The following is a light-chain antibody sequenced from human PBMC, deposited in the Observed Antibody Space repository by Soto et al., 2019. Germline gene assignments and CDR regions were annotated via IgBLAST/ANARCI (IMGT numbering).Light chain of an antibody. CDR3: QQSYSTPRT. CDR2: AAS. CDR1: QTISTY. Sequence: DIQMTQSPSSLSASVGDRVIITCRASQTISTYLNWYQHKAGQAPKLLIYAASSLQSGLSSRFSGSGSGTDFTLTISSLQLEDFATYYCQQSYSTPRTFGQGTKLEIK. J-gene: IGKJ2*02. V-gene: IGKV1-39*01.